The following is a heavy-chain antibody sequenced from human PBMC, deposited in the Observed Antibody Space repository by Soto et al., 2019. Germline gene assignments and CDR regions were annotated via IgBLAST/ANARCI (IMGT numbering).Heavy chain of an antibody. D-gene: IGHD3-9*01. Sequence: QVQLVQSGAEVRRPGASVKVSCKASGYTFTGHYLHWLRQAPGQGLEWMGWINPNIGSTNYARKFQGWVTMTRDSSSSTAYMELSKLTSHDTAVYYCARGRTFYDILTGYPDHFDFWGQGTLVTVSS. CDR2: INPNIGST. V-gene: IGHV1-2*04. CDR1: GYTFTGHY. CDR3: ARGRTFYDILTGYPDHFDF. J-gene: IGHJ4*02.